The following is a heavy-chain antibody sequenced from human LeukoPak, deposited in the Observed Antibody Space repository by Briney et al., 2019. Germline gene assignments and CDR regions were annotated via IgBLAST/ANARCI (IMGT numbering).Heavy chain of an antibody. CDR3: AKSNGYCSGGNCYQNY. J-gene: IGHJ4*02. D-gene: IGHD2-15*01. CDR2: ISYDGTNT. V-gene: IGHV3-30*18. CDR1: GFTFTDYA. Sequence: PGTSLTLSCAASGFTFTDYAIHWICQAPGRGLEWVAVISYDGTNTYYRDSVKGRFTISRDDSRNTVSLRMNSLRAEDTALYYSAKSNGYCSGGNCYQNYWGQGTLVTVTS.